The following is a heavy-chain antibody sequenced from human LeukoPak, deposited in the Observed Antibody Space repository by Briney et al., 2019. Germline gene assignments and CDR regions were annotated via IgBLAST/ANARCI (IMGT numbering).Heavy chain of an antibody. Sequence: SETLSLTCTTSGFSINRFYWSWVRQPPGKGLEWIGNIYSGVPTYFNPSLKSRGTISVNTSTNQSSQSLRSVSAAGTAMYYCVQTTGWPGFDYWGQGILVTVSS. CDR3: VQTTGWPGFDY. D-gene: IGHD1-1*01. CDR1: GFSINRFY. V-gene: IGHV4-4*09. CDR2: IYSGVPT. J-gene: IGHJ4*02.